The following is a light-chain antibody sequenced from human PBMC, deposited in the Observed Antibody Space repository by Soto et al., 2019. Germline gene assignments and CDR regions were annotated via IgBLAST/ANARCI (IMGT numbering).Light chain of an antibody. CDR2: EVS. J-gene: IGLJ2*01. CDR1: ISDVGGYNY. V-gene: IGLV2-8*01. CDR3: GSYAGFNNYVA. Sequence: QSVLTQPPSASGSPGQSVTISCTGTISDVGGYNYVSWYQQHPGKAPKLMIYEVSERPSGVPDRFSGSKSGNTASLTVSGLQAEDEADYYCGSYAGFNNYVAFGGGTQLTV.